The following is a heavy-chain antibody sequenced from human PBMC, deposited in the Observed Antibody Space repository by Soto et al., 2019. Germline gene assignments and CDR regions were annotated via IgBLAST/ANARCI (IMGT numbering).Heavy chain of an antibody. V-gene: IGHV3-23*01. CDR2: VSNSGHSA. J-gene: IGHJ5*02. CDR3: AKGGPTFLNWFGH. D-gene: IGHD5-12*01. CDR1: GFTFSSYA. Sequence: GGSLRLSCAASGFTFSSYAMNWVRQAPGKGLEWISVVSNSGHSAYYADSVKGRFTISRDNSKNTLYLQIKSLRAEDTAAYYCAKGGPTFLNWFGHWGQGTLVTVSS.